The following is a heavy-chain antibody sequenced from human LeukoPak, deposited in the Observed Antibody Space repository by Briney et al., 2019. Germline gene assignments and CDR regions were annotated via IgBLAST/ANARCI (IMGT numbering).Heavy chain of an antibody. J-gene: IGHJ4*02. V-gene: IGHV4-59*01. CDR3: ARQDYFDY. CDR2: IYYSGST. Sequence: SXXLSLTCTVSGGSISSYYWSWIRQPPGKGLEWIGYIYYSGSTNYNPSLKSRVTISVDTSKNQFSLKLSSVTAADTAVYYCARQDYFDYWGQGTLVTVSS. CDR1: GGSISSYY.